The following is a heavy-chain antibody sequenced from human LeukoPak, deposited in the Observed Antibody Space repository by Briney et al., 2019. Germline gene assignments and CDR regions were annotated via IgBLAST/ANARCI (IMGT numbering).Heavy chain of an antibody. Sequence: PGGSLRLSCAASGFTFSSYSMNWVRQAPGKGLEWVSSISSSSSYIYYADSVKGRFTISRDNAKNSLYLQMNSLRAEDTAVYYCAKGGRDIVVVPAALDSWGQGTLVTVSS. CDR1: GFTFSSYS. V-gene: IGHV3-21*04. CDR3: AKGGRDIVVVPAALDS. J-gene: IGHJ4*02. D-gene: IGHD2-2*01. CDR2: ISSSSSYI.